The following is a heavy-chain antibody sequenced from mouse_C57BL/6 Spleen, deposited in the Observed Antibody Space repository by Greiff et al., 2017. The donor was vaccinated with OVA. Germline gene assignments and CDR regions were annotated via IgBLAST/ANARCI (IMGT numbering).Heavy chain of an antibody. CDR2: INPSTGGT. Sequence: EVQLQQSGPELVKPGASVKISCKASGYSFTGYYMNWVKQSPEKSLEWIGEINPSTGGTTYNQKFKAKATLTVDKSSSTAYMQLKSLTSEDSAVYYCARDYYGSNWYFDVWGTGTTVTVSS. CDR1: GYSFTGYY. CDR3: ARDYYGSNWYFDV. D-gene: IGHD1-1*01. V-gene: IGHV1-42*01. J-gene: IGHJ1*03.